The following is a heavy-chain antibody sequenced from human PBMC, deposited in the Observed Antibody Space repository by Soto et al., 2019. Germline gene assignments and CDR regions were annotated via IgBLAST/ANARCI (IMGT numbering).Heavy chain of an antibody. D-gene: IGHD3-22*01. CDR3: TTTNYYDCSGYCPNAFDI. Sequence: PSETLSLTCTLSGLSISSGGYYWSWIRQHPGKGLEWIGYIYYSGSTYYNPSLKSRVTISVDTSKNQFSLKLSSVTAADTAVYYCTTTNYYDCSGYCPNAFDIWGQGTMVTVSS. CDR2: IYYSGST. J-gene: IGHJ3*02. V-gene: IGHV4-31*03. CDR1: GLSISSGGYY.